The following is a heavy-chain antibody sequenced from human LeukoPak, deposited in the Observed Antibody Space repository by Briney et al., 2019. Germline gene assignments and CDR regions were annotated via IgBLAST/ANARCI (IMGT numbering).Heavy chain of an antibody. D-gene: IGHD3-3*01. CDR3: ARVGDFWSGYCIYGMDV. Sequence: ASVKVSCKASGYAFTSYDINWVRQATGQGLEWMGWMNPNSGNTGYAQKFQGRVTMTRNTSISTAYMELSSLRSEDTAVYYCARVGDFWSGYCIYGMDVWGQGTTVTVSS. CDR1: GYAFTSYD. J-gene: IGHJ6*02. CDR2: MNPNSGNT. V-gene: IGHV1-8*01.